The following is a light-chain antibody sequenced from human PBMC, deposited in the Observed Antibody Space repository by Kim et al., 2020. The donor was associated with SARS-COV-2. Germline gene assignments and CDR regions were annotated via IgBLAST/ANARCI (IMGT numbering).Light chain of an antibody. Sequence: GQSLTISGTGSSSDVGGYNYVSWYQQHPGKAPRLMIYDVSKRPSGVSNRFSGSKSGNTASLTISGLQAEDEADYYCSSYTSSSTWVFGGGTQLTVL. V-gene: IGLV2-14*04. CDR1: SSDVGGYNY. J-gene: IGLJ3*02. CDR2: DVS. CDR3: SSYTSSSTWV.